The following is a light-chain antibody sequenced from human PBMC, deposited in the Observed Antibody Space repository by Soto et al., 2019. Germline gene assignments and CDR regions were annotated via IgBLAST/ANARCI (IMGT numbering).Light chain of an antibody. V-gene: IGKV3-20*01. CDR1: QSVSSNY. J-gene: IGKJ4*01. CDR2: DAS. CDR3: QQYGSSPLT. Sequence: EIVLTQSPGTLSLSPGERATLSCRASQSVSSNYLAWYQQKSGQAPRLLIYDASSRATGIPDRFSVSGSGTDFTLTISRLESEDFAVYYCQQYGSSPLTFGGGTKVEIK.